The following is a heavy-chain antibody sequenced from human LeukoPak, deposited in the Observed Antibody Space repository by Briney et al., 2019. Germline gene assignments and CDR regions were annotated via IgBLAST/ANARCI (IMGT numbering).Heavy chain of an antibody. V-gene: IGHV3-43*02. CDR3: AKDGYNTLIDY. CDR1: GFTFDDYA. CDR2: ISGDGGST. Sequence: GGSLRLSCVASGFTFDDYAMHWVRHAPGKGLGWVSLISGDGGSTYYADSVKGRFTISRDNSKNSLYLQMNSLRTEDTALYYCAKDGYNTLIDYWGQGTLVTVSS. J-gene: IGHJ4*02. D-gene: IGHD5-24*01.